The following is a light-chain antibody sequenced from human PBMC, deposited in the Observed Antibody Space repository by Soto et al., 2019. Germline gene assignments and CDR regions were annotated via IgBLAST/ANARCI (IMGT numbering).Light chain of an antibody. CDR2: DTS. V-gene: IGKV3-20*01. Sequence: ESVWTQSPGTLSLSPGERATFSCRASQTLSNSFIAWYQQKPGQAPRLLIYDTSSRATGVPVRYSASGSGTDFTLTISRLEPEDFAVFFCQQYGTSEIIFGQGTRLEIK. CDR3: QQYGTSEII. J-gene: IGKJ5*01. CDR1: QTLSNSF.